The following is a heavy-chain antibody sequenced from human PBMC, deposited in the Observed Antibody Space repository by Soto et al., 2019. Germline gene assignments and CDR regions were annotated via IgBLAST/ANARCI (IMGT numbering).Heavy chain of an antibody. D-gene: IGHD6-19*01. J-gene: IGHJ4*02. V-gene: IGHV4-59*08. CDR2: IFHTGSA. CDR1: CGSISGYY. CDR3: ARQPYTSGAYVFDY. Sequence: SQTLSLPYTVFCGSISGYYWSWIRQPPGKGLEWIGYIFHTGSANYNPSLKSRVTISIDTSKNQFSLRLSSVTAADTAVYFCARQPYTSGAYVFDYWLQGTPVTVSS.